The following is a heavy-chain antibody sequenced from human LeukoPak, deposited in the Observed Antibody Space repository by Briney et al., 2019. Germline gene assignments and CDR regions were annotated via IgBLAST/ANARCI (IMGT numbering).Heavy chain of an antibody. D-gene: IGHD4/OR15-4a*01. Sequence: GGSLRLSCAPYGLTFSSYWMQWVRQAPRKGLVWLSRINLDGSNTSHAHSVEDRFTPSRDNAKNTLYLQTDRVTTTRTCLYLCEREAARVLTQIDWCGEGSLVTVSS. J-gene: IGHJ4*02. V-gene: IGHV3-74*01. CDR1: GLTFSSYW. CDR2: INLDGSNT. CDR3: EREAARVLTQIDW.